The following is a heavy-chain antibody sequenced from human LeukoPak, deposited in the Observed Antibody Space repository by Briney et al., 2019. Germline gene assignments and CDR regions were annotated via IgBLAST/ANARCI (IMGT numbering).Heavy chain of an antibody. D-gene: IGHD1-26*01. V-gene: IGHV4-39*01. CDR3: ASWGELLVGY. CDR1: GGSISSSSYY. J-gene: IGHJ4*02. Sequence: SEALSLTCTVSGGSISSSSYYWGWIRQPPGKGLEWIGSIYYRGSTYYNPSLKSRVTISVDTSKNQFSLKLSSVTAEDTAVYYCASWGELLVGYWGQGTLVTVSS. CDR2: IYYRGST.